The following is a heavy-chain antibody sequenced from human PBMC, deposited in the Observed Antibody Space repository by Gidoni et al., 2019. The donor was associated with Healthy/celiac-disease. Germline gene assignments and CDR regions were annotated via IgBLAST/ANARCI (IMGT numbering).Heavy chain of an antibody. D-gene: IGHD6-13*01. CDR1: GGSISSYY. Sequence: QVQLQESGPGLVQPSETLSLTCTVSGGSISSYYWSWIRQPPGKGLEWIGYIYYSGSTNYNPSLKSRVTISVDTSKNQFSLKLSSVTAADTAVYYCARMGGYTDYWGQGTLVTVSS. V-gene: IGHV4-59*01. CDR3: ARMGGYTDY. CDR2: IYYSGST. J-gene: IGHJ4*02.